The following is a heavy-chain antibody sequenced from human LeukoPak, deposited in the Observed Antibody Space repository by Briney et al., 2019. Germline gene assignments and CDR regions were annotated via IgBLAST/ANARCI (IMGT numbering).Heavy chain of an antibody. Sequence: SETLSLTCAVYGGSFSGYYWSWIRQPPGKGLEWIGEINHSGSTNYNPSLRSRVTISVDTSKNQFSLKLSSVTAADTAVYYCAGLVGRYSSGLYYYYFDYWGQGTLVTVSS. CDR2: INHSGST. CDR1: GGSFSGYY. V-gene: IGHV4-34*01. D-gene: IGHD3-22*01. CDR3: AGLVGRYSSGLYYYYFDY. J-gene: IGHJ4*02.